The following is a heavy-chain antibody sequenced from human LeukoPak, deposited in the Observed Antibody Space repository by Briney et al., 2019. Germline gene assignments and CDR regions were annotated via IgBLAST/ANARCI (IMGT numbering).Heavy chain of an antibody. V-gene: IGHV3-33*01. CDR3: ARDRNWYFDS. J-gene: IGHJ2*01. Sequence: GGALGLSFAASGFPFMTYGMHWVRPTPGKGVGWVAGIWYDGSNKYNVDSVTGRFTISRDNSNNTLFLQLDSLRAEDTAVYYCARDRNWYFDSWGRGTLVTVSS. CDR2: IWYDGSNK. CDR1: GFPFMTYG.